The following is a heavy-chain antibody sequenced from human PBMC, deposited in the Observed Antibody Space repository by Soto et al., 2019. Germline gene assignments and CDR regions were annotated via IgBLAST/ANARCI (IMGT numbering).Heavy chain of an antibody. V-gene: IGHV3-48*03. D-gene: IGHD2-15*01. CDR2: ISSSGSTI. CDR3: ARVKRSGGSCGAFDI. Sequence: PGGSLRLSCAASGFTFSSYEMTWVRQAPGKGLEWVSYISSSGSTIYYADSVKGRFTISRDNAKNSLYLQMNSLRAEDTAVYYCARVKRSGGSCGAFDIWGQGTMVTVSS. J-gene: IGHJ3*02. CDR1: GFTFSSYE.